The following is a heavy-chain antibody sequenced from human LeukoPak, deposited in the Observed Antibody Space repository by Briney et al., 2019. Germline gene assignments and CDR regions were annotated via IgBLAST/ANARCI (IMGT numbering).Heavy chain of an antibody. D-gene: IGHD3-22*01. V-gene: IGHV3-30*04. CDR3: ASLYYYDSSGYYRAYYYYYYMDV. Sequence: GGSLRLSCAASGFTFSSYAMHWVRQAPGKGLEWVAVISYDGSNKYYADSVKGRFTISRDNSKNTLYLQMNSLRAEDTAVYYCASLYYYDSSGYYRAYYYYYYMDVWGKGTTVTVSS. CDR1: GFTFSSYA. CDR2: ISYDGSNK. J-gene: IGHJ6*03.